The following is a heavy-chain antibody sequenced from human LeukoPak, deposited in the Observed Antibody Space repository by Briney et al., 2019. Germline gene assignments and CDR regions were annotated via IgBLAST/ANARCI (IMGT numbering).Heavy chain of an antibody. CDR1: GGSISSGDYY. D-gene: IGHD6-13*01. CDR3: ARRGNQWQQLVDSILHDY. CDR2: IYYSGST. V-gene: IGHV4-30-4*08. J-gene: IGHJ4*02. Sequence: NPSETLSLTCTVSGGSISSGDYYWSWIRQPPGKGLEWIGYIYYSGSTYYNPFLKSRVTISVDTSKNQFSLKLSSVTAADTAVYYCARRGNQWQQLVDSILHDYWGQGTLVTVSS.